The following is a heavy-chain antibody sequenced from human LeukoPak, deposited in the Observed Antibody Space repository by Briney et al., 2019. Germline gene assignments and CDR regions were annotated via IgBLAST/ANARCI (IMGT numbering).Heavy chain of an antibody. CDR1: GFTFSSYA. Sequence: PGGSLRLSCAASGFTFSSYARNWVRQAPGKGLEWVLGISGVDGKTYYADSVKGRFTISSDNSKNTLYLQMNSLRAEDTAVYYCAKGGSGWSYLDYWGQGALVTVSS. J-gene: IGHJ4*02. V-gene: IGHV3-23*01. CDR2: ISGVDGKT. D-gene: IGHD6-19*01. CDR3: AKGGSGWSYLDY.